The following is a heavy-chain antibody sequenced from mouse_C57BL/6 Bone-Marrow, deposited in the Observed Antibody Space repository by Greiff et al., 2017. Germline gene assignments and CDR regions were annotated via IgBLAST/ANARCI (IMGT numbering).Heavy chain of an antibody. Sequence: VQLQQSGPALVKPGASVKISCKASGYTFTDYYINWVRQRPGQGLEWIGWIFPGSGSTYYNEKFKGKATLTVDKSYSPAYMLLSSLTSEDSAVYFCARDYSNSYWGQGTTLTVSS. V-gene: IGHV1-75*01. CDR3: ARDYSNSY. J-gene: IGHJ2*01. CDR1: GYTFTDYY. CDR2: IFPGSGST. D-gene: IGHD2-5*01.